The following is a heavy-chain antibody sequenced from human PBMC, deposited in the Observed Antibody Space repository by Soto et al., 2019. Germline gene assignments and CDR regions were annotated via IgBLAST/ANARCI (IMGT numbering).Heavy chain of an antibody. Sequence: ASVKVSCKASGGTFSSFGISWVRQAPGQGLEWMGGIIPVFGRPNYAQRFRGRLTITADESTNTSYMELIDPTSEDTAVYYCAREASGYDFWGQGTQVTVS. CDR2: IIPVFGRP. V-gene: IGHV1-69*13. D-gene: IGHD5-12*01. CDR3: AREASGYDF. CDR1: GGTFSSFG. J-gene: IGHJ1*01.